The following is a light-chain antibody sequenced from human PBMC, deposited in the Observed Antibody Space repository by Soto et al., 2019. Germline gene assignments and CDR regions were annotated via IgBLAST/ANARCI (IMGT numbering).Light chain of an antibody. CDR2: AAS. Sequence: DIQMTQSPSSLSASVGDRVTITCRASQSISSYLNWYQQKPGKAPKLLIYAASSLQSGVPSRFSGSGSGTDFTLTISSLQPEDFATYYCQQSYSTPPVGQGTKVEIQ. J-gene: IGKJ1*01. CDR1: QSISSY. CDR3: QQSYSTPP. V-gene: IGKV1-39*01.